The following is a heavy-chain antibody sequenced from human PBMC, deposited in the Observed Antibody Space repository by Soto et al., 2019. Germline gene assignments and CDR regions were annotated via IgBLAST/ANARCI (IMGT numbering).Heavy chain of an antibody. D-gene: IGHD1-7*01. Sequence: EVQLVESGGGLVKPGGSLRLSCAASGFTITTYTMNWVRQAPGKGLEWVSSISGLSTYIYYSDSVKGRFTISRDNAKSSLYLQMNSLRAEDTAVYYCARILELRYPDYSYYYGMDVWGQGTAVTVSS. CDR3: ARILELRYPDYSYYYGMDV. V-gene: IGHV3-21*01. CDR1: GFTITTYT. CDR2: ISGLSTYI. J-gene: IGHJ6*02.